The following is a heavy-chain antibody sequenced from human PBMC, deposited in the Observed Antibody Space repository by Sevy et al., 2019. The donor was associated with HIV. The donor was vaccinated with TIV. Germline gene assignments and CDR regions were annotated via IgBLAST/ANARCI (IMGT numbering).Heavy chain of an antibody. CDR3: ARDRRYCSSTSCYRGSYYYYGLDV. J-gene: IGHJ6*02. CDR1: GFTFSSYG. Sequence: GGSLRLSCAASGFTFSSYGMHWVRQAPGKGLEWVAVIWYDGSNKSYSDSVKGRFTISRDNSKNTLYLQMNSLRAEDTAVYYCARDRRYCSSTSCYRGSYYYYGLDVWGQGTTVTVSS. V-gene: IGHV3-33*01. CDR2: IWYDGSNK. D-gene: IGHD2-2*02.